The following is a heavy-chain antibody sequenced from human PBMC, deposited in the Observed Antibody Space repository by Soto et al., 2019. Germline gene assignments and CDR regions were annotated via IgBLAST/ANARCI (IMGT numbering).Heavy chain of an antibody. V-gene: IGHV4-30-4*01. D-gene: IGHD3-22*01. CDR1: GGSISSGDYY. CDR2: IYYSGST. J-gene: IGHJ4*02. CDR3: ARAPSDYYDSSGYPYLDY. Sequence: SETLSLTCTVSGGSISSGDYYWSWIRQPPGKGLEWIGYIYYSGSTYYNPSLKSRVAISVDTSKNQFSLKLSSVTAADTAVYYCARAPSDYYDSSGYPYLDYWGQGTLVTVSS.